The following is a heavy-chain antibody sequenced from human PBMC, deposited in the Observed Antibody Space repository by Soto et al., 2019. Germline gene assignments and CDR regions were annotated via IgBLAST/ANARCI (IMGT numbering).Heavy chain of an antibody. V-gene: IGHV4-31*03. CDR1: GGSISSGGYY. CDR2: IYYSGST. J-gene: IGHJ5*02. CDR3: ARVLRLGRGWFDP. D-gene: IGHD3-16*01. Sequence: SETLSLTCTVSGGSISSGGYYWSWIRQHPGKGLEWIGYIYYSGSTYYNPSLKSRVTISVDTSKNQFSLKPSSVTAADTAVYYCARVLRLGRGWFDPWGQGTLVTVSS.